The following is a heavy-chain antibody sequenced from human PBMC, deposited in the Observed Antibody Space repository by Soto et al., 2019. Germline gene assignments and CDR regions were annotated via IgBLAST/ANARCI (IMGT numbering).Heavy chain of an antibody. J-gene: IGHJ6*03. V-gene: IGHV1-18*01. CDR1: GYTFTSYG. Sequence: ASVKVSCKASGYTFTSYGISWVRQAPGQGLEWMGWISAYNGNTNYAQKFQGRVTMTTDTSTSTAYMELRSLKSDGTAVYYCASCSELIIGSDLIYYYYRDVWGKGTTVTVSS. D-gene: IGHD3-10*01. CDR3: ASCSELIIGSDLIYYYYRDV. CDR2: ISAYNGNT.